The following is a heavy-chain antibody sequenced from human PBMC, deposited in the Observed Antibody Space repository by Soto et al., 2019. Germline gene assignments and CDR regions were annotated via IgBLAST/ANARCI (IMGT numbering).Heavy chain of an antibody. Sequence: ALHRVLRAPGKGLEWLASISHDGNNRYYAGSVRGRFTISRDNSRNTLYLQMNSLRRDDTVVYSCVLRGTATVVFDIWGQGTMVTVSS. D-gene: IGHD1-7*01. CDR1: A. CDR2: ISHDGNNR. CDR3: VLRGTATVVFDI. J-gene: IGHJ3*02. V-gene: IGHV3-30-3*01.